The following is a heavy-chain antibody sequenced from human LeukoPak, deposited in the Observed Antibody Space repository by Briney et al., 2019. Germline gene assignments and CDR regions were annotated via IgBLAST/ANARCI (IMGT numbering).Heavy chain of an antibody. CDR1: GFTFSSYA. V-gene: IGHV3-64*04. D-gene: IGHD3-16*02. Sequence: PGGSLRLSCSASGFTFSSYAMHWVRQAPGKGLEYVSAISSNGGSTYYADSVKGRFTVSRDNAKNSVYLQMNSLRAEDTAVYYCAREGGFGYDDAFDTWGHGTTVTVSS. CDR3: AREGGFGYDDAFDT. CDR2: ISSNGGST. J-gene: IGHJ3*02.